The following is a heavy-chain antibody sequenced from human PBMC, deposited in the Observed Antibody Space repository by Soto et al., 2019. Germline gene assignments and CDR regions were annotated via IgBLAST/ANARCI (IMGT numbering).Heavy chain of an antibody. CDR2: ISRDGSHK. CDR1: RFSFRNYA. J-gene: IGHJ4*02. Sequence: PEGSLRLSCAASRFSFRNYAIHWVRQAPGKGLEWVAVISRDGSHKYYLDSVKGRFTISRDNSKDTVNLLMNSLRDDDSAMYYCARSRNSAVADSFDFWGQGTLVTVSS. CDR3: ARSRNSAVADSFDF. V-gene: IGHV3-30*04. D-gene: IGHD1-26*01.